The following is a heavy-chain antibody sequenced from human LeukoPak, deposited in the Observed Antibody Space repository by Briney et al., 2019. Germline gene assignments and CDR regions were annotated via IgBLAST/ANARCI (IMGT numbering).Heavy chain of an antibody. D-gene: IGHD3-22*01. CDR3: ARKYYYDSSGYYFFNY. J-gene: IGHJ4*02. V-gene: IGHV3-23*01. CDR1: GFIFSSYS. CDR2: ISGSGGST. Sequence: GGSLRLSCAASGFIFSSYSMSWVRQAPGKGLEWVSAISGSGGSTYYADSVKGRFTISRDNSKNTLYLQMNSLRAEDTAVYYCARKYYYDSSGYYFFNYWGQGTLVTVSS.